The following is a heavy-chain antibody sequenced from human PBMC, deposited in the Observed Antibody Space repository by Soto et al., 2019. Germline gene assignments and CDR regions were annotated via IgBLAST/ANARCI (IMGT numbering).Heavy chain of an antibody. CDR1: GFTFSSYG. Sequence: PGGSLRLSCAASGFTFSSYGMHWVRQAPGKGLEWVAVIWYDGSNKYYADSVKGRFTISRDNSKNTLYLQMNSLRAEDTAMYYCARGSVVGATTSWFDPWGQGTLVTVSS. V-gene: IGHV3-33*01. J-gene: IGHJ5*02. CDR2: IWYDGSNK. CDR3: ARGSVVGATTSWFDP. D-gene: IGHD1-26*01.